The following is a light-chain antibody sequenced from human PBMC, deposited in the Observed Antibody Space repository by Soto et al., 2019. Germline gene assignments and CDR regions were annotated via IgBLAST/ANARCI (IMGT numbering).Light chain of an antibody. CDR1: QSVSSY. CDR3: QQRSNWPPST. J-gene: IGKJ5*01. CDR2: DAS. V-gene: IGKV3-11*01. Sequence: EIGFTQSPSTLSLSPGERATLSFRASQSVSSYLAWYQQKPGQAPRLLIYDASNRATGIPARFSGSGSGTDFTLTISSLEPEDFAVYYCQQRSNWPPSTFGQGTRLEI.